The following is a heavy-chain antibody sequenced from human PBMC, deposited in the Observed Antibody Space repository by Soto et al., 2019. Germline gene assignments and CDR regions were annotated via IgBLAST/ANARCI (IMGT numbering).Heavy chain of an antibody. CDR3: ARDRDFGNYFDSAY. CDR2: IIPMFGTP. Sequence: QVQLVQSGAEVRKPGSSVRVSCKAAGGTFDTYAVSWVRQAPGQGLEWMGGIIPMFGTPYYAQRFQGRVTITADESTGTAYMELRSLRSEDQAVYFCARDRDFGNYFDSAYWGQGTLVTVSS. J-gene: IGHJ4*02. V-gene: IGHV1-69*01. D-gene: IGHD1-26*01. CDR1: GGTFDTYA.